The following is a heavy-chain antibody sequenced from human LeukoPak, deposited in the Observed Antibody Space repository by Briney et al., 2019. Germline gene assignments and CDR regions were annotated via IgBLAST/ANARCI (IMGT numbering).Heavy chain of an antibody. D-gene: IGHD3-10*01. Sequence: GGSLRLSCAASGFTVSSDYMSWVRQAPGKGLEWIGRIKSKTDGETTNYAEPVRGRFTISRDDSKSAVYLQMNSLKIEDTAVYYCTTDLGTYYHGSQRLIPIDYWGQGTLVTVSS. CDR1: GFTVSSDY. V-gene: IGHV3-15*01. J-gene: IGHJ4*02. CDR3: TTDLGTYYHGSQRLIPIDY. CDR2: IKSKTDGETT.